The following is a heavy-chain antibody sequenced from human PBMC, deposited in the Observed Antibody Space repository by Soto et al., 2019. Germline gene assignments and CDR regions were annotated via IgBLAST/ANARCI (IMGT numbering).Heavy chain of an antibody. V-gene: IGHV1-69*01. Sequence: QVQLVQSGAEVKKPGSSVKVSCKASGGTFSSYAISWVRQAPGQGLEWMGGIIPIFGTANYAQKFQGRVTITADESTRTAYMELSSLRSEDTAVYYCARTYSGYDSQGDAFDIWGQGTMVTVSS. D-gene: IGHD5-12*01. CDR3: ARTYSGYDSQGDAFDI. J-gene: IGHJ3*02. CDR1: GGTFSSYA. CDR2: IIPIFGTA.